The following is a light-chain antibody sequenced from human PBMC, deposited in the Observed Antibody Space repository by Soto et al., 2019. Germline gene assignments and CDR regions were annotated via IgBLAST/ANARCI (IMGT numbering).Light chain of an antibody. V-gene: IGKV3-20*01. J-gene: IGKJ2*01. CDR3: QQYGSSPYT. CDR2: GAS. CDR1: QSVRSSY. Sequence: EIVLTQSPGTLSLSPGERATLSCRASQSVRSSYLAWYQQIPGQAPRLLIYGASSRATGIPDRFSGSGSGTHFTLTIRRLEPEDFAVYYCQQYGSSPYTFGQGTKLEIK.